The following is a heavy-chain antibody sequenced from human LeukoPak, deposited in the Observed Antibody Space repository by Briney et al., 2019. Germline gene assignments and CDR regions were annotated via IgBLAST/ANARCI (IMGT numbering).Heavy chain of an antibody. Sequence: GGSLRLSCAASGFTFSDYYMSWIRQAPGKGLEWVSYISSSGSTIYYADSVKGRFTISRDISKNTVYLQMNSLRGDDTAVYYCAIVGATTRAFDIWGQGTRVIVSS. V-gene: IGHV3-11*04. CDR3: AIVGATTRAFDI. CDR1: GFTFSDYY. J-gene: IGHJ3*02. D-gene: IGHD1-26*01. CDR2: ISSSGSTI.